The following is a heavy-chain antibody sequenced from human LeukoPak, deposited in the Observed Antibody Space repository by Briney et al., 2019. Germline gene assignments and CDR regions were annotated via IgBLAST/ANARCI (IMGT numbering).Heavy chain of an antibody. J-gene: IGHJ5*02. Sequence: GGSLRLSCAASGFTFSSYGMSWVRQAPGKGLEWVSGISGSGGSTYYADSVKGRFTISRDNSKNTLYLQMNSLRAEDTAVYYCAKPPADTVISQPPWGQGTLVTVSS. V-gene: IGHV3-23*01. CDR2: ISGSGGST. CDR1: GFTFSSYG. CDR3: AKPPADTVISQPP. D-gene: IGHD4-11*01.